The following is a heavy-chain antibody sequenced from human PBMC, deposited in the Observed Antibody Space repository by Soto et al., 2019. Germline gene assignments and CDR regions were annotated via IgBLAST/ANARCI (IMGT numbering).Heavy chain of an antibody. CDR2: INHSGST. J-gene: IGHJ6*03. CDR1: GGSFSGYY. Sequence: SETLSLTCAVYGGSFSGYYWSWIRQPPGKGLEWIGEINHSGSTNYNPSLKSRVTISVDTSKNQFSLKLSSVTAADTAVYYCAGPGYCSSTSCRRRNYYYYMDVWGKGTTVTVSS. D-gene: IGHD2-2*01. CDR3: AGPGYCSSTSCRRRNYYYYMDV. V-gene: IGHV4-34*01.